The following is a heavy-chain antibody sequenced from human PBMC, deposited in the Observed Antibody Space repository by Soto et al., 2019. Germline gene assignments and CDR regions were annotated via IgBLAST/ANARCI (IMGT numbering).Heavy chain of an antibody. Sequence: SETVSLTCTVSGGSISSSSYYWGWIRQPPGKGLEWIGSIYYSGSTYYNPSLKSRVTISVDTSKNQFSLKLSSVTAADTAVYYCARRRYSYGYDYSGPVTLVTVSS. CDR3: ARRRYSYGYDY. D-gene: IGHD5-18*01. CDR1: GGSISSSSYY. V-gene: IGHV4-39*01. CDR2: IYYSGST. J-gene: IGHJ4*02.